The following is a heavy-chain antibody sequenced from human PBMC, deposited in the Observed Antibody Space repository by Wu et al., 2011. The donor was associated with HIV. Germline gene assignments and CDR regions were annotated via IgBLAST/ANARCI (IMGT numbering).Heavy chain of an antibody. CDR1: GYTFTSYY. Sequence: QLWQLGREVEEAWGVSEGFRARRSGYTFTSYYMHWVRQAPGQGLEWMGLINPSGGSTSLAQKFQGRVTMTRDTSTSTVYMWLSSLRSEDTAMYYCARGLDGSASNELDYWGQGTLVTVSS. CDR3: ARGLDGSASNELDY. D-gene: IGHD3-10*01. CDR2: INPSGGST. J-gene: IGHJ4*02. V-gene: IGHV1-46*01.